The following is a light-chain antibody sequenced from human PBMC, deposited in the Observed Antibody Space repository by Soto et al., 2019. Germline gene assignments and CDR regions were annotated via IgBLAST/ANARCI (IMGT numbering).Light chain of an antibody. CDR3: LQDYNYPWT. J-gene: IGKJ1*01. Sequence: IEVTHAPSSVSASVVHIITITCLASQAIRHDLGWYQQKPGKAPKLLISAASSLHSAVPSRFSCSGSGTDFTLTISSLQPEDFATYYCLQDYNYPWTCAQGTKVDIK. CDR1: QAIRHD. CDR2: AAS. V-gene: IGKV1-6*01.